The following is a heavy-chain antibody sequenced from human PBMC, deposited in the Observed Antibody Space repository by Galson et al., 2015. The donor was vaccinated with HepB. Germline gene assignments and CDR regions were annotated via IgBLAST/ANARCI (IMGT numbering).Heavy chain of an antibody. CDR2: ISSSGSTI. V-gene: IGHV3-11*01. D-gene: IGHD2-2*02. Sequence: SLRLSCAASGFTFSDYYMSWIRQAPGKGLEWVSYISSSGSTIYYADSVKGRFTISRDNAKNSLYLQMNSLRAEDTAVYYCARAKVDCSSTSCYRVDYYYMDVWGKGTTVTVSS. J-gene: IGHJ6*03. CDR1: GFTFSDYY. CDR3: ARAKVDCSSTSCYRVDYYYMDV.